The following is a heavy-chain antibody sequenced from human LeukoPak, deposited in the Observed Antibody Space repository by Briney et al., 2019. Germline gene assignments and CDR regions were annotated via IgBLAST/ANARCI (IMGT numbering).Heavy chain of an antibody. CDR2: ISGSGGST. J-gene: IGHJ4*02. V-gene: IGHV3-23*01. Sequence: SGGSLRLSCAASGFTFSSYAMSWVRQAPGKGLEWVSAISGSGGSTYYADSVKGRSTISRDNSKNTLYLQMNSLRAEDTAVYYCAKEETMSTVTTYCDYWGQGTLVTVSS. CDR1: GFTFSSYA. CDR3: AKEETMSTVTTYCDY. D-gene: IGHD4-17*01.